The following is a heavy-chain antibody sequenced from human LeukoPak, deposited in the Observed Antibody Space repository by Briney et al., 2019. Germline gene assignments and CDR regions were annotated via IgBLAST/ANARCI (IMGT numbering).Heavy chain of an antibody. CDR2: IYYSGST. CDR1: GGSISSYY. CDR3: ARAPGGYYPNAFDI. J-gene: IGHJ3*02. Sequence: PSETLSLTCTVSGGSISSYYWSWIRQPPGKGLEWIGYIYYSGSTNYNPSLKSRVTISVDTSKNQFSLKLSSVTAADTAVYYCARAPGGYYPNAFDIWGQGTMVTVSS. V-gene: IGHV4-59*12. D-gene: IGHD3-22*01.